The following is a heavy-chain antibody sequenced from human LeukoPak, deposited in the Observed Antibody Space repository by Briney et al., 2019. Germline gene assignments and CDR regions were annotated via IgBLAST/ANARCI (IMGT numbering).Heavy chain of an antibody. CDR1: GDSISTSSNY. CDR2: IHYSGST. Sequence: SETLSLTCTVSGDSISTSSNYWGWIRQPPGKGLDWIGSIHYSGSTYYNPTLKSRVTVSVDTSKNQFSLKLNSVTAADTAVYYCARGAGAAAGLFDSWGQGTLVTVSS. J-gene: IGHJ4*02. V-gene: IGHV4-39*07. CDR3: ARGAGAAAGLFDS. D-gene: IGHD6-13*01.